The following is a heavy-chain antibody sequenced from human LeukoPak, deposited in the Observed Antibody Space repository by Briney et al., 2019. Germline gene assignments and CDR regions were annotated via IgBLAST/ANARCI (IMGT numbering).Heavy chain of an antibody. CDR2: ISDSGGTT. D-gene: IGHD3-22*01. J-gene: IGHJ4*02. V-gene: IGHV3-23*01. CDR1: GITLSNYG. Sequence: PGGSLRLSCVVSGITLSNYGMSWVRQAPGKGLEWVAGISDSGGTTNHADSVKGRFTVSRDNPKNTLYLQMNSLRAEDTAVYFCAKRGVVIRVILVGFHKQAYYFESWGQGVLVTVSS. CDR3: AKRGVVIRVILVGFHKQAYYFES.